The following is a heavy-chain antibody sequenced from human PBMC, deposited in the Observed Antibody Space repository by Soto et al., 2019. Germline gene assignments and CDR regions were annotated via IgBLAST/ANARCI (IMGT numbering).Heavy chain of an antibody. V-gene: IGHV3-23*01. J-gene: IGHJ6*02. Sequence: GGSLRLSCSASGFTFSDYYMSWIRQAPGKGLEWVTTINGGSTPYYADSVKGRFTISRDNSKNTLYLQMNSLRAEDTAVYYCAKDKEWSGVYGMDVWGQGTTVTVSS. D-gene: IGHD3-3*01. CDR3: AKDKEWSGVYGMDV. CDR1: GFTFSDYY. CDR2: INGGSTP.